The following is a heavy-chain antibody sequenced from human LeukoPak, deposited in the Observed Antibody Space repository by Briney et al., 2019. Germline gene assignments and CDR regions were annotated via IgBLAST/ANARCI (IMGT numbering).Heavy chain of an antibody. Sequence: SETLSLTCTVSGGSISINYWSWIRQPPGKGLEWIGYIYYSGSTNYNPSLRSRVTISIDTSKNQVSLKLSSVTAADTAVYYCARAHSSSWYRYFDYWGQGTLVTVSS. CDR3: ARAHSSSWYRYFDY. CDR2: IYYSGST. V-gene: IGHV4-59*01. J-gene: IGHJ4*02. D-gene: IGHD6-13*01. CDR1: GGSISINY.